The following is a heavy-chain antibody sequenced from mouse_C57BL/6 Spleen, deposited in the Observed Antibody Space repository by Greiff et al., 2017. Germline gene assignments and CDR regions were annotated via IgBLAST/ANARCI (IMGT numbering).Heavy chain of an antibody. J-gene: IGHJ2*01. D-gene: IGHD1-1*01. CDR3: ARWGYYGSSYPFDY. CDR1: GYAFSSYW. Sequence: QVQLKQSGAELVKPGASVKISCKASGYAFSSYWMNWVKQRPGKGLEWIGQIYPGDGDTNYNGKFKGKATLTADKSSSTAYMQLSSLTSEDSAVYFCARWGYYGSSYPFDYWGQGTTLTVSS. V-gene: IGHV1-80*01. CDR2: IYPGDGDT.